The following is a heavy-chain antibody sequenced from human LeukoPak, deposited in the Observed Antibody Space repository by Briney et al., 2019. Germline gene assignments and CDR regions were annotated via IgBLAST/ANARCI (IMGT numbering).Heavy chain of an antibody. V-gene: IGHV4-34*01. CDR3: ARGTRRAGSGSYQGRFDY. CDR2: INHSGST. Sequence: SETLSLTCAVYGGSFSGYCWSWIRQPPGKGLEWIGEINHSGSTNYNPSLKSRVTISVDTSKNQFSLKLSSVTAADTAVYYCARGTRRAGSGSYQGRFDYWGQGTLVTASS. J-gene: IGHJ4*02. CDR1: GGSFSGYC. D-gene: IGHD3-10*01.